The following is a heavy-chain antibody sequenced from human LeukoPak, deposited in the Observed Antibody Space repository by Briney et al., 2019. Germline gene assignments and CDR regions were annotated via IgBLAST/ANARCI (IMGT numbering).Heavy chain of an antibody. V-gene: IGHV4-34*01. J-gene: IGHJ4*02. CDR3: ARGRYSFGY. Sequence: SETLSLTCTVSGGSISSYYWSWIRQPPGKGLEWIGEINHSGSTNYNPSLKSRVTISVDTSKNQFSLNLSSVTAADTAVYFCARGRYSFGYWGQGTLVTVSS. D-gene: IGHD5-18*01. CDR1: GGSISSYY. CDR2: INHSGST.